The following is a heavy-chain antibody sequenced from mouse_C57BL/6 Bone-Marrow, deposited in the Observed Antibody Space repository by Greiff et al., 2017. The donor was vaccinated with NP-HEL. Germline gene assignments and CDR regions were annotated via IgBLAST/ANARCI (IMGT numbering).Heavy chain of an antibody. D-gene: IGHD2-3*01. CDR1: GFNIKDDY. CDR2: IDPESGDT. J-gene: IGHJ4*01. CDR3: TTIDDGSYGGAMDY. Sequence: EVQLQQSGAELVRPGASVKLSCTASGFNIKDDYMHWVKQRPEQGLEWIGWIDPESGDTEYASKFQGKATITADTSSNTAYLQLSSLTSDDAAVDYCTTIDDGSYGGAMDYWGKGTTVTVSS. V-gene: IGHV14-4*01.